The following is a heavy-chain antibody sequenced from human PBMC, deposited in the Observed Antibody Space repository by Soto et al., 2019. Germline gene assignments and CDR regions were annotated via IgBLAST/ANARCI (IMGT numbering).Heavy chain of an antibody. CDR2: VSGSGGGT. CDR3: ARIGPYCGGDCYPDFDF. D-gene: IGHD2-21*02. Sequence: PGGSLGLPCAASGLSFKTYAKTWVRQAPAKGLEWVSTVSGSGGGTYYADSVKGRFTISRVNSKNTMYLQMSNLRAEDTAVYFCARIGPYCGGDCYPDFDFWGLGTPVTVSS. CDR1: GLSFKTYA. V-gene: IGHV3-23*01. J-gene: IGHJ4*02.